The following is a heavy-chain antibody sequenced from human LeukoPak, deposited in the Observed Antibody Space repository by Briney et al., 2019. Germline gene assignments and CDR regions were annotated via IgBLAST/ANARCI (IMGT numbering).Heavy chain of an antibody. CDR3: AKLRAANIAAANS. Sequence: GGSLRLSCAASGFTFSSYAMSWVRQAPGKGLEWVSSISGSDGSADYADSVRGRFAISRDDSKNTLYLQMDSLRAEDTAIYYCAKLRAANIAAANSWAQGTLVTVSS. CDR2: ISGSDGSA. D-gene: IGHD6-13*01. CDR1: GFTFSSYA. V-gene: IGHV3-23*01. J-gene: IGHJ4*02.